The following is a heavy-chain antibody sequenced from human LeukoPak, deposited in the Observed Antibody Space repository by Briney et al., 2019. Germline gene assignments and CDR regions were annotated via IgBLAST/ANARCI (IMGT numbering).Heavy chain of an antibody. CDR2: ISYDGSNK. CDR3: ASPRKLDIVVVVAALDY. J-gene: IGHJ4*02. CDR1: GFTFSSYA. V-gene: IGHV3-30*04. Sequence: GRSERLSCAASGFTFSSYAMHWFRQAPGKGLEWVAVISYDGSNKYYADSVKGRFTISRDNSKNTLYLQMNSLRAEDTAVYYCASPRKLDIVVVVAALDYWGQGTLVTVSS. D-gene: IGHD2-15*01.